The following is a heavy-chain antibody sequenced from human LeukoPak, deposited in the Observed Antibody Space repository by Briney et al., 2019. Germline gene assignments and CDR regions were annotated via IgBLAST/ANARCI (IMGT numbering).Heavy chain of an antibody. D-gene: IGHD3-22*01. CDR3: ARDAYYYDSSGYPQYYFDY. J-gene: IGHJ4*02. Sequence: SETLSLTCTVSGGSISSGGYYWSWIRQHTGKGLEWIGYIYYSGSTYYNPSLKSRVTISVDTSKNQFSLKLSSVTAADTAVYYCARDAYYYDSSGYPQYYFDYWGQGTLVTVSS. CDR1: GGSISSGGYY. V-gene: IGHV4-31*03. CDR2: IYYSGST.